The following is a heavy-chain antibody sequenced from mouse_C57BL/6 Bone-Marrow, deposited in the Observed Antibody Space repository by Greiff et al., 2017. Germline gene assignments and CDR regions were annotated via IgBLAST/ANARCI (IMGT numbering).Heavy chain of an antibody. D-gene: IGHD2-1*01. Sequence: QVQLKESGAELARPGASVKLSCKASGYTFTSYGISWVKQRTGQGLEWIGEIYPRSGNTYYNEKFKGKATLTADKSSSTAYMELRSLTSEDSAVYFCVYYGNYAWFAYWGQGTLVTVSA. J-gene: IGHJ3*01. CDR2: IYPRSGNT. CDR1: GYTFTSYG. V-gene: IGHV1-81*01. CDR3: VYYGNYAWFAY.